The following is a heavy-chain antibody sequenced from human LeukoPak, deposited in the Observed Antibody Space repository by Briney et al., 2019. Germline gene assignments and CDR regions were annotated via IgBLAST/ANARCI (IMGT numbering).Heavy chain of an antibody. CDR1: GYTFTDYY. Sequence: ASVKVSCKASGYTFTDYYMHWVRQAPGQGLEWMGRINPNSGGTNYAQKFQGRVTMTRDTSISTAYMELSRLRSDDTAVYYCARGELLSFYYYYMDVWGKGTTVTVSS. CDR3: ARGELLSFYYYYMDV. V-gene: IGHV1-2*06. CDR2: INPNSGGT. J-gene: IGHJ6*03. D-gene: IGHD2-15*01.